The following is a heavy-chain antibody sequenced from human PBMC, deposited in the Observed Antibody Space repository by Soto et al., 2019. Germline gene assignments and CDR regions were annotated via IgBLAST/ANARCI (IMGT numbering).Heavy chain of an antibody. J-gene: IGHJ5*02. V-gene: IGHV3-23*01. CDR2: ISGSGGST. CDR1: GFTFSSYA. D-gene: IGHD3-3*01. CDR3: AKGSDYDFWSGYYTDGWFDP. Sequence: PGGSLRLSCAASGFTFSSYAMSWVRQAPGKGLEWVSAISGSGGSTYYADSVKGRFTISRDNSKNTLYLQMNSLRAEDTAVYYCAKGSDYDFWSGYYTDGWFDPWGQGTLVTVSS.